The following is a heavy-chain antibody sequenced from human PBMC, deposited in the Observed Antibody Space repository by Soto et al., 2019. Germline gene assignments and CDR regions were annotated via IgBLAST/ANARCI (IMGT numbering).Heavy chain of an antibody. CDR2: INAGNGNT. CDR3: ARKQTLERYSSGYYFDY. Sequence: QVQLVQSGAEVKKPGASVKVSCKASGYTFTSYAMHWVRQAPGQRLEWMGWINAGNGNTKYSQKFQGRVTITRDTSASTAYMDLRSLRSEDTAVYYCARKQTLERYSSGYYFDYWGQGTLVTVSS. J-gene: IGHJ4*02. V-gene: IGHV1-3*01. D-gene: IGHD3-22*01. CDR1: GYTFTSYA.